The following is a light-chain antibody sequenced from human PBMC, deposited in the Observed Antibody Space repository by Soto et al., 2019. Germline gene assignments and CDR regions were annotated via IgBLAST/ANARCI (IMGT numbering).Light chain of an antibody. J-gene: IGKJ4*01. CDR2: GAS. CDR1: QSVNSNY. V-gene: IGKV3-20*01. Sequence: EIVLTQSPGTLSLSPGERATLSCRASQSVNSNYLAWYQQKPGQAPRLLIYGASNRATGIPDRFSGRGSGTDFSLTISRLEPEDFAVYYCQQYGSSPLTFGVGTKVDIK. CDR3: QQYGSSPLT.